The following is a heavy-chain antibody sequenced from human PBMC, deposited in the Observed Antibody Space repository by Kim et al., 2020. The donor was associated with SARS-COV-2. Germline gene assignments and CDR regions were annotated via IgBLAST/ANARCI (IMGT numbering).Heavy chain of an antibody. Sequence: SGTLSLTCTFSGGSITNYYWSWIRQTPGQGLEWIGYIHYTGSTKYNPSLKSRVTISVDTSKNQFSLQLTSVTAADTAVYYCARGGWYSAYWGQGTLVTVSS. D-gene: IGHD6-19*01. V-gene: IGHV4-59*01. CDR3: ARGGWYSAY. CDR2: IHYTGST. CDR1: GGSITNYY. J-gene: IGHJ4*02.